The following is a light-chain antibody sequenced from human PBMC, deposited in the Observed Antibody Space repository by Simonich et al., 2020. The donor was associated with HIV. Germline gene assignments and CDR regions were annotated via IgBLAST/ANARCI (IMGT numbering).Light chain of an antibody. Sequence: DIQMTQSPSTLSASVGDRVTITCRASQSISNWLAMYQQKPGKAPKLLIYKASSLESGVPSRFSGSGSGTQFTLTISSLQPDDFATYYCQQYNGYSLTFGGGTKVEIK. CDR2: KAS. CDR3: QQYNGYSLT. V-gene: IGKV1-5*03. CDR1: QSISNW. J-gene: IGKJ4*01.